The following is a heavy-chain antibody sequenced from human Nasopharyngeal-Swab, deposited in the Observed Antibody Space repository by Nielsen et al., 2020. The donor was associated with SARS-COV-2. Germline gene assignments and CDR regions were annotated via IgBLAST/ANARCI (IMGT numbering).Heavy chain of an antibody. V-gene: IGHV4-30-2*01. D-gene: IGHD2-21*02. CDR3: AREGGYCGGDCPEYFDY. Sequence: WIRQPPGKGLEWIGYIYHSGSTYYNPSPKSRVTISVDRSKNQFSLKLSSVTAADTAVYYCAREGGYCGGDCPEYFDYWGQGTLVTVSS. J-gene: IGHJ4*02. CDR2: IYHSGST.